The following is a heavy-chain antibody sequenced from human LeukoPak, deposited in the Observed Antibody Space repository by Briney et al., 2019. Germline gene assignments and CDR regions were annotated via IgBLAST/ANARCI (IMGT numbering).Heavy chain of an antibody. CDR1: GFTLSSYW. J-gene: IGHJ4*02. V-gene: IGHV3-74*01. D-gene: IGHD3-10*01. CDR3: ARVRVGAYDFEY. Sequence: GGSLRLSCAASGFTLSSYWMHWARHVPGKGLVWVSRINPDGSTTTYADSVKGRFTISRDNAKNTLYLQMNSLRAEDTAVYYCARVRVGAYDFEYWGQGTLVTVSS. CDR2: INPDGSTT.